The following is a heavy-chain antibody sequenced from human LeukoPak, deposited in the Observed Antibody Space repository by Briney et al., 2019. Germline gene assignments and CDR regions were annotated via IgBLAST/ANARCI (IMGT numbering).Heavy chain of an antibody. V-gene: IGHV3-23*01. CDR3: ARGGGLDV. D-gene: IGHD3-16*01. J-gene: IGHJ6*02. CDR1: GFTFSSYA. CDR2: ISSSGSGGNT. Sequence: GGSLRLSCAASGFTFSSYAMSWVRQAPGKGLEWVAGISSSGSGGNTYYADSVKGRFTISRDNAKNSLYLQMSNLRAEDTAVYFCARGGGLDVWGQGATVTVSS.